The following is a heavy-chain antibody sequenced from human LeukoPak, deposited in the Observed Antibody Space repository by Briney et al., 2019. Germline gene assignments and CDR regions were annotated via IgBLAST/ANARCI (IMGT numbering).Heavy chain of an antibody. CDR1: GFTFSSYS. D-gene: IGHD4-17*01. Sequence: GGSLRLSCAASGFTFSSYSMNWVRQAPGKGLEWVSSISSSSSYIYYADSVKGRFTISRDNAKNSLYLQMNSLRAEDTAVYYCARDPDTVTTSYWYFDLGGRGTLVTVSP. CDR2: ISSSSSYI. CDR3: ARDPDTVTTSYWYFDL. V-gene: IGHV3-21*01. J-gene: IGHJ2*01.